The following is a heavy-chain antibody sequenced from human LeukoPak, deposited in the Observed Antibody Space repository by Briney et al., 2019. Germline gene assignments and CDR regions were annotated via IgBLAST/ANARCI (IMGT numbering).Heavy chain of an antibody. CDR1: GDSRSSGYV. V-gene: IGHV4-38-2*02. J-gene: IGHJ4*02. CDR3: TREVWGSTFPDY. Sequence: SETLCLPCSVSGDSRSSGYVWGWTRQPPGKGPDGIATTHHRGATYYTPAPKRRVTQSVDTPENKLSLKMPSVTAADTAVYYCTREVWGSTFPDYWGQGTLVTVSS. D-gene: IGHD7-27*01. CDR2: THHRGAT.